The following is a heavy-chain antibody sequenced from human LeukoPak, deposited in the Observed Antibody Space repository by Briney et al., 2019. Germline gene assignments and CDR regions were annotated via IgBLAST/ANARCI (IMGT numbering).Heavy chain of an antibody. D-gene: IGHD5-24*01. V-gene: IGHV3-15*01. CDR1: GFTFSSYG. CDR3: TTPPLAEMATDLGIFDP. CDR2: IKSKTDGGTT. J-gene: IGHJ5*02. Sequence: PGGSLRLSCAASGFTFSSYGMHWVRQAPGKGLEWVGRIKSKTDGGTTDYAAPVKGRFTISRDDSKNTLYLQMNSLKTEDTAVYYCTTPPLAEMATDLGIFDPWGQGTLVTVSS.